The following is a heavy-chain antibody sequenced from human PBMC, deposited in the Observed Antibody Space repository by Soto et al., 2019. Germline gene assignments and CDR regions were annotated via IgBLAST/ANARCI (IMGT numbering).Heavy chain of an antibody. D-gene: IGHD6-13*01. Sequence: SVKVSCKASEFTFTSSVVQWVRQARGQRLEWIGWIVVGSGNTNYTQKFHERVTISRDLSTRTAYMEVTSLRSEDTAVYYCAAERDYSWYWFDAWGQGTLVTVSS. J-gene: IGHJ5*02. CDR1: EFTFTSSV. CDR3: AAERDYSWYWFDA. V-gene: IGHV1-58*01. CDR2: IVVGSGNT.